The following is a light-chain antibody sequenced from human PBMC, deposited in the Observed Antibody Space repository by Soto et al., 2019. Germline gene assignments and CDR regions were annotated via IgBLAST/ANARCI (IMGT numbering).Light chain of an antibody. CDR3: QSYDSSLSAYV. CDR2: GTS. V-gene: IGLV1-40*01. Sequence: QSVLTQPPSVSGAPGQRVTISCTGSSSNIGAGYDVHWYQQLPGTAPKLLIYGTSNRPSGVPDRFSGSKSGTSASLAITGLQAEDEADYYCQSYDSSLSAYVFGTGTKLTVL. J-gene: IGLJ1*01. CDR1: SSNIGAGYD.